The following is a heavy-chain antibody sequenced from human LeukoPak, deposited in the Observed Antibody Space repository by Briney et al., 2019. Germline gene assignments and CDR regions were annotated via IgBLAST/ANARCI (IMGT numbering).Heavy chain of an antibody. CDR3: ARDGDIVVVPAFYYMDV. CDR1: GFTFSDYY. V-gene: IGHV3-11*01. CDR2: ISSSGSTI. D-gene: IGHD2-2*01. J-gene: IGHJ6*03. Sequence: PGGSLRLSCAAAGFTFSDYYMSWIRQAPGKGLEWVSYISSSGSTIYYADSVKGRFTISRDNAKNSLYLQMNSLRAEDTAVYYCARDGDIVVVPAFYYMDVWGKGTTVTVSS.